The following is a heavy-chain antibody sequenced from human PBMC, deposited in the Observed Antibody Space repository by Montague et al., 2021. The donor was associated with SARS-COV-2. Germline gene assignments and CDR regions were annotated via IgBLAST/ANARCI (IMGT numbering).Heavy chain of an antibody. CDR3: ARGGSWLYYFDY. Sequence: CAISGDSVSSNSATWNWIRQSPSRGLEWLGRTYYRSKWCNDYAVSVKSRITINPDTSKNQFSLQLNSVTPEDTAVYYCARGGSWLYYFDYWGQGTLVTVSS. J-gene: IGHJ4*02. CDR2: TYYRSKWCN. CDR1: GDSVSSNSAT. D-gene: IGHD6-13*01. V-gene: IGHV6-1*01.